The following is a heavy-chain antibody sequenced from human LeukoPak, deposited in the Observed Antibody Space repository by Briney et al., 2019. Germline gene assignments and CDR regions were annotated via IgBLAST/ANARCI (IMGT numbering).Heavy chain of an antibody. CDR2: ISGSGGST. CDR1: GFTFSSYG. V-gene: IGHV3-23*01. J-gene: IGHJ4*02. D-gene: IGHD3-10*01. Sequence: PGGSLRLSCAASGFTFSSYGMSWVRQAPGKGLEWVSAISGSGGSTYYADSVKGRSTISRDNSKNTLYLQMNSLRAEDTAVYYCAKDLRITMVRGAFDYWGQGTLVTVSS. CDR3: AKDLRITMVRGAFDY.